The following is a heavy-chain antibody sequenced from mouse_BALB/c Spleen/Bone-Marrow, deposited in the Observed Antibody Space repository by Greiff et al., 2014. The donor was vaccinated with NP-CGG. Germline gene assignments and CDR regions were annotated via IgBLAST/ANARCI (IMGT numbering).Heavy chain of an antibody. CDR2: ISSGGSYT. CDR3: TRDRYYGNSFAY. Sequence: DVMLVEPGGGLVKPGGSLKLSCAASGFTFSSYTMSWIRQTPEKRLEWVATISSGGSYTYYPDSVKGRFTISRDNAKNTLYLQMISLKSEDTAMYYCTRDRYYGNSFAYWGQGTLVTVSA. V-gene: IGHV5-6-4*01. J-gene: IGHJ3*01. CDR1: GFTFSSYT. D-gene: IGHD2-1*01.